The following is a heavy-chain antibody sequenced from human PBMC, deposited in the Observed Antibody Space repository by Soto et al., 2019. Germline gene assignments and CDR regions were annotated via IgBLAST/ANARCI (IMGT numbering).Heavy chain of an antibody. Sequence: SETLSLTCTVSDGSIRRSNFYWGWIRQPPGKGLEWIGSLLYSGTTSYNPSLKGRVTISADTSNNQFSLSLTSVSGADTAVYYCAKYEVATMFDYWGQGILVTVSS. V-gene: IGHV4-39*01. CDR2: LLYSGTT. CDR3: AKYEVATMFDY. CDR1: DGSIRRSNFY. D-gene: IGHD5-12*01. J-gene: IGHJ4*02.